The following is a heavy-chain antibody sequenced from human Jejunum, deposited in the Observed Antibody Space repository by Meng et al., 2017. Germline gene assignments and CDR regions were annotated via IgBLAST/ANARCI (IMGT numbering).Heavy chain of an antibody. D-gene: IGHD7-27*01. CDR1: GFIFSSYA. Sequence: VQLLVSGGGPVRPGGSLTLPCGASGFIFSSYAMAWVRQTPGKGLEWVSSISAATRSIYYVDSVKGRFTISRDNSKNTVYLQMNSLRAEDTAVYYCAKDRGNWGSGWDSWGQGTVVTVSS. CDR2: ISAATRSI. J-gene: IGHJ4*02. CDR3: AKDRGNWGSGWDS. V-gene: IGHV3-23*01.